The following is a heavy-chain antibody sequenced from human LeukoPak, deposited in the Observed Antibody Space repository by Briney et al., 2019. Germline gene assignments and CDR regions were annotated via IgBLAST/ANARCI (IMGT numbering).Heavy chain of an antibody. J-gene: IGHJ4*02. D-gene: IGHD3-22*01. CDR1: GFTFSSYS. Sequence: GGPLRLSCAVSGFTFSSYSMNWVRQAPGKGLEWVSSISSSSSYIYYADSVKGRFTISRDNAKNSLYLQMNSLRAEDTALYYCARDSSGLGKFDYWGQGTLVTVSS. CDR3: ARDSSGLGKFDY. V-gene: IGHV3-21*04. CDR2: ISSSSSYI.